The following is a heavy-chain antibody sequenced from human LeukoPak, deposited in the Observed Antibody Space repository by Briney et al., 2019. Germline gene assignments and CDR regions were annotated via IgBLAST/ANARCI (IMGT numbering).Heavy chain of an antibody. Sequence: GGSLRLSCAASGFTFSSYEMNWARQAPGKGLEWVSCISSSGSTIYYADSVKGRFTISRDNAKNSLYLQMNSLRAEDTAVYYCARERICSGGSCPFDPWGQGTLVTVSS. V-gene: IGHV3-48*03. J-gene: IGHJ5*02. D-gene: IGHD2-15*01. CDR2: ISSSGSTI. CDR1: GFTFSSYE. CDR3: ARERICSGGSCPFDP.